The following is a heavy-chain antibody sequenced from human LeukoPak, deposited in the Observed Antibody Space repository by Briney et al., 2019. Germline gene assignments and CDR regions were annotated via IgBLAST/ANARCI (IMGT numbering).Heavy chain of an antibody. CDR2: INHSGST. D-gene: IGHD6-19*01. Sequence: PSETLSLTCAVYGGSFSGYYWSWIRQPPGKGLEWIGEINHSGSTNYSPSLKSRVTISVDTSKNQFSLKLSSVTAADTAVYYCARGEGHSSGWIYYFDYWGQGTLVTVSS. CDR3: ARGEGHSSGWIYYFDY. V-gene: IGHV4-34*01. J-gene: IGHJ4*02. CDR1: GGSFSGYY.